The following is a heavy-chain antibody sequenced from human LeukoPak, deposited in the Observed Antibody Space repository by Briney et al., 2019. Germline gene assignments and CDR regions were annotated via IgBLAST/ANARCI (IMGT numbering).Heavy chain of an antibody. CDR3: ARDLFQQALDY. V-gene: IGHV3-48*01. J-gene: IGHJ4*02. CDR1: EFTFTTYT. CDR2: IGNGGHII. Sequence: GGSLRLSCVASEFTFTTYTMIWVPQAPGKGLEWVSYIGNGGHIIYYADSVKGRFTISRDDAQNSLYLQLNRLRPEDTAVYYCARDLFQQALDYWGEGTLVTVSS.